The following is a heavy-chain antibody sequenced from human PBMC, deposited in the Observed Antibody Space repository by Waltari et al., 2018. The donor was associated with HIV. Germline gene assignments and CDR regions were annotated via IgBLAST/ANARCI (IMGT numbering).Heavy chain of an antibody. CDR1: GYRFRDYW. Sequence: EVQLVQSGAEVKKHGESMKISCQDSGYRFRDYWIAWVRQMPGKGLQWMGIIYPGDSDTIYSPSFQGQVTISADKSISTAYLQWSSLKASDTAMYYCARQVYGDSRRELDYWGQGTLVTVSS. CDR2: IYPGDSDT. D-gene: IGHD4-17*01. CDR3: ARQVYGDSRRELDY. J-gene: IGHJ4*02. V-gene: IGHV5-51*01.